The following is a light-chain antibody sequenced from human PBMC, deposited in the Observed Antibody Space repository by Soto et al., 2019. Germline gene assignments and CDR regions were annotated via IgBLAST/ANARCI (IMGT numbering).Light chain of an antibody. V-gene: IGLV2-14*01. CDR3: SSYTNINTRACV. CDR2: EVT. CDR1: SGDIGSYNR. Sequence: QLVLTQPASVSGSPEQSITISCTGTSGDIGSYNRVSWYQQHPGKAPKLIIYEVTDRPSGVSNRFSGSKSGNTASLTISGLQAEDEAEYYCSSYTNINTRACVFGTGTKVTVL. J-gene: IGLJ1*01.